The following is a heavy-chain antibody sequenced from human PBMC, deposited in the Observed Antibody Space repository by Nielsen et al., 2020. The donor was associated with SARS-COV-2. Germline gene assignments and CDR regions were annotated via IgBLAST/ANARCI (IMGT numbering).Heavy chain of an antibody. D-gene: IGHD6-19*01. V-gene: IGHV4-59*12. Sequence: SETLSLTCTVSGGSLNSYYWSWIRQPPGKGLEWIGYIYYSGSTNYNPSLKSRVTISVDTSKNQFSLKLSSVTAADTAVYYCARDAYTSDWFAKPYYYSGLDVWGQGTTVTVSS. CDR2: IYYSGST. CDR1: GGSLNSYY. CDR3: ARDAYTSDWFAKPYYYSGLDV. J-gene: IGHJ6*02.